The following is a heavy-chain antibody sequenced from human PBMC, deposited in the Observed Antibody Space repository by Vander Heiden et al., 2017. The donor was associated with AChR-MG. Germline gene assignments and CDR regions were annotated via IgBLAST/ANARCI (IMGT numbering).Heavy chain of an antibody. D-gene: IGHD4-4*01. CDR1: GGSVSNGGYY. CDR2: IYYSGST. Sequence: QVQLQESGPGLVKPSETPSLTCTVSGGSVSNGGYYWSWIRQPPGKGLEWIGYIYYSGSTNYNPSLKSRVTISVDTSKNQFSLKLRSVTAADTAVYYCARESLIYSSNFYYMDVWGKGTTVTVSS. J-gene: IGHJ6*03. V-gene: IGHV4-61*08. CDR3: ARESLIYSSNFYYMDV.